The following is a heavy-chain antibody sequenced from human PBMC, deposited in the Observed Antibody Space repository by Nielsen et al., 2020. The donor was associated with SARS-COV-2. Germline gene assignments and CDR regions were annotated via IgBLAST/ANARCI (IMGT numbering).Heavy chain of an antibody. CDR2: IWYDGSNK. CDR1: GFTFSSYG. Sequence: GGSLRLSCAASGFTFSSYGMHWVRQAPGKGLEWVAVIWYDGSNKYYADSVKGRFTISRDNSKNTLYLQMNSLRAEDTAVYYCARGPPYDFLAFFDYWGQGTLVTVSS. V-gene: IGHV3-33*01. D-gene: IGHD3-3*01. J-gene: IGHJ4*02. CDR3: ARGPPYDFLAFFDY.